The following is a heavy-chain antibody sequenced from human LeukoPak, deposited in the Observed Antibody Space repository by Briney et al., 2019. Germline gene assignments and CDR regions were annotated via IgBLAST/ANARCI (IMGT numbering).Heavy chain of an antibody. Sequence: KPSETLSLSCAACGGSISSYYWSWSRQPPGKGLEGFGYIYYSGGTNYNPSPMSRVTISVDTSTNQFSLKLSSVTAADTAVYYCARVSLGYYDGSGVDYWGQGTLVTVSS. D-gene: IGHD3-22*01. J-gene: IGHJ4*02. CDR1: GGSISSYY. CDR2: IYYSGGT. V-gene: IGHV4-59*01. CDR3: ARVSLGYYDGSGVDY.